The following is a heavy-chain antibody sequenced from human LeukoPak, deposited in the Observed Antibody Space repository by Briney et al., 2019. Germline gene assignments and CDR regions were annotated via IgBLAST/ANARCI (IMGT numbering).Heavy chain of an antibody. CDR3: ARDGLAAATLHWCFDL. D-gene: IGHD6-25*01. CDR1: GFTFSSYD. CDR2: ISSSGSTI. J-gene: IGHJ2*01. Sequence: GGSLRLSCAASGFTFSSYDMNWVRQAPGKGLEWVSSISSSGSTIYYADSVKGRFTIPRDNAKNSLYLQMNSLRAEDTAVYYCARDGLAAATLHWCFDLWGRGTLVTVSS. V-gene: IGHV3-48*03.